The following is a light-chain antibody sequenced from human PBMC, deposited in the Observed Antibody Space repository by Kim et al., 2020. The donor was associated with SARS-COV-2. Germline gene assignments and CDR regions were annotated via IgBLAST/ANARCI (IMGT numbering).Light chain of an antibody. Sequence: ASGGDRVTITCRASQSIRSDLGWYQQKPGKAPHLLIYAASTLQSGVPSRFSGSGSGTDFTLTISSLQPEDFATYYCLQDYRYPRTFGHGTKVDIK. CDR2: AAS. CDR1: QSIRSD. CDR3: LQDYRYPRT. J-gene: IGKJ1*01. V-gene: IGKV1-6*01.